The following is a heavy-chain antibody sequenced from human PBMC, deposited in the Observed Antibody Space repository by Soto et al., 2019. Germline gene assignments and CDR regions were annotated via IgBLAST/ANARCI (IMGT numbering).Heavy chain of an antibody. J-gene: IGHJ2*01. V-gene: IGHV4-59*12. Sequence: SETLSLTCTVSGGYISGYFWSWIRQPPGKGLEWIGYIYYSGSTSYNPSLKSRVTISVDTSKNQFSLKLSSVTAADTAVYYCARVDRYDFWSGYYKRYWYFDLWGRGTLVTVSS. D-gene: IGHD3-3*01. CDR3: ARVDRYDFWSGYYKRYWYFDL. CDR1: GGYISGYF. CDR2: IYYSGST.